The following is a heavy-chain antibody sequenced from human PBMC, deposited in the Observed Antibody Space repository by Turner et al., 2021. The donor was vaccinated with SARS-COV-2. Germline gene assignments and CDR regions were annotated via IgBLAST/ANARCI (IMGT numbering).Heavy chain of an antibody. CDR2: ISGSGGST. D-gene: IGHD3-10*01. Sequence: EVQLLESGGGLVQPGGSLRLSCAASGFTFSSYAMSWVRQAPGKGLEWVSAISGSGGSTYYADSVKGRFTISRDNSKNTLYLQMNSLRAEDTAVYYCARDVGPQNYFGSGSYYKGAFDIWGQGTMVTVSS. J-gene: IGHJ3*02. V-gene: IGHV3-23*01. CDR3: ARDVGPQNYFGSGSYYKGAFDI. CDR1: GFTFSSYA.